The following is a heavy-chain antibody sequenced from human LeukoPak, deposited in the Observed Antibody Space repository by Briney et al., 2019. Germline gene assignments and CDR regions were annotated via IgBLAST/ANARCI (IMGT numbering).Heavy chain of an antibody. J-gene: IGHJ4*02. V-gene: IGHV1-69*13. D-gene: IGHD3-22*01. CDR3: ARVPEHYDSSGYYYYFDY. CDR2: IIPIFGTA. Sequence: SVQVSCKASGGTFSSYDISWVRQAPGQGLEWMGGIIPIFGTANYAQKFQGRVTITADESTSTAYMELSSLRSEDTAVYYCARVPEHYDSSGYYYYFDYWGQGTLVTVSS. CDR1: GGTFSSYD.